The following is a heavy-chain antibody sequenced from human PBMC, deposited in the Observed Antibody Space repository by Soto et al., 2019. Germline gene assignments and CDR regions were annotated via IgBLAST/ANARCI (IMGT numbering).Heavy chain of an antibody. CDR2: IWYDGSNK. V-gene: IGHV3-33*01. Sequence: QVQLVESGGGVVQPGRSLRLSCAASGFTFSSYGMHWVRQAPGKGLEWVAVIWYDGSNKYYADSVKGRFTISRDNSKNTLYLQMNSLRAEDTAVYYCARGDYYGSGSYYTFGRKGSGVNMDVWGQGTTVTVSS. CDR3: ARGDYYGSGSYYTFGRKGSGVNMDV. D-gene: IGHD3-10*01. J-gene: IGHJ6*02. CDR1: GFTFSSYG.